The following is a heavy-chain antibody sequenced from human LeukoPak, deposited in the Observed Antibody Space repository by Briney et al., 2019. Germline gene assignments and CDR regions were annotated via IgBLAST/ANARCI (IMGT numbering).Heavy chain of an antibody. CDR2: IKQDGSEK. CDR3: AGGTGFIIKD. D-gene: IGHD3-9*01. J-gene: IGHJ4*02. V-gene: IGHV3-7*03. Sequence: QAAGSLSLSCAAYGFTFSLYWMKWVRRAQGKGLEWVANIKQDGSEKNYVDSVKGRFTISRDNAKNSLYLQMNNLRVEDTAMYYCAGGTGFIIKDWGQGTLVTVSS. CDR1: GFTFSLYW.